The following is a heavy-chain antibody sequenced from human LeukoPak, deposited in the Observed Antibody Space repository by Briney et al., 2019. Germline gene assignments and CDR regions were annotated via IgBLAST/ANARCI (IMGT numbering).Heavy chain of an antibody. D-gene: IGHD4-11*01. CDR2: IYSGGST. J-gene: IGHJ6*02. CDR3: ARYSSYVSGMDV. Sequence: PGGSLRLSCAASGFTVSSNYMTWVRQAPGKGLEWVSVIYSGGSTYYADSVKGRFTISRDNSKNTLYLQMNSLRAEDTAVYYCARYSSYVSGMDVWGQGTTVTVSS. V-gene: IGHV3-66*01. CDR1: GFTVSSNY.